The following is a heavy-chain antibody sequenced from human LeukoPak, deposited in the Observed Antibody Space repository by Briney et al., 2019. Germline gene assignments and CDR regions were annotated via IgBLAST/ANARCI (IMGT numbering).Heavy chain of an antibody. V-gene: IGHV4-31*03. CDR2: IYYSGST. Sequence: SETLSLTCTVSGGSISIGGYYWSWIRQHPGKGQEWIGYIYYSGSTYYNPSLKSRVTISVDTSKNQFSLKLSSVTAADTAVYYCARTYCSSTSCSYGEDYWGQGTLVTVSS. CDR3: ARTYCSSTSCSYGEDY. J-gene: IGHJ4*02. D-gene: IGHD2-2*01. CDR1: GGSISIGGYY.